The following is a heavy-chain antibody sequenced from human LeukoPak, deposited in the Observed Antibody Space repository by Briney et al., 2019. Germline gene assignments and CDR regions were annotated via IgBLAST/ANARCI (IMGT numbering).Heavy chain of an antibody. D-gene: IGHD5-18*01. CDR3: ARGLTAMVPFDP. CDR1: GFTFSSYE. J-gene: IGHJ5*02. Sequence: SGGSLRLSCAASGFTFSSYEMNWVRQAPGKGLEWLSYISTSGGAIYNADSVKGRFTISRDNAKDSLYLQMNSLRAEDTAVYYCARGLTAMVPFDPWGQGTLVTVSS. V-gene: IGHV3-48*03. CDR2: ISTSGGAI.